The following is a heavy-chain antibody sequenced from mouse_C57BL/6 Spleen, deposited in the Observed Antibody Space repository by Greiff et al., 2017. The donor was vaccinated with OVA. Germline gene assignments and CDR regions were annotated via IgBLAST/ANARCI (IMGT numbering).Heavy chain of an antibody. V-gene: IGHV1-19*01. CDR1: GYTFTDYY. Sequence: VQLKQSGPVLVKPGASVKMSCKASGYTFTDYYMNWVKQSHGKSLEWIGVINPYNGGTSYNQKFKGKATLTVDKSSSTAYMELNSLTSEDSAVYYCARWSITTVVAPYAMDYWGQGTSVTVSS. J-gene: IGHJ4*01. CDR2: INPYNGGT. CDR3: ARWSITTVVAPYAMDY. D-gene: IGHD1-1*01.